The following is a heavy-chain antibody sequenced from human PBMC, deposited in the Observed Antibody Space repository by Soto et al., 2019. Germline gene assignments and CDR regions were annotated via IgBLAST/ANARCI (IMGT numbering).Heavy chain of an antibody. CDR1: GGSISSNW. V-gene: IGHV4-4*02. D-gene: IGHD1-26*01. J-gene: IGHJ6*01. CDR2: IYHSGST. Sequence: SETLSLTCAVSGGSISSNWWSWVRQPPGKGLEWIGEIYHSGSTNYNPSLKSRVTISVDKSKNQFSLKLSSVTAADTAVYYCAKVSGSYYYGMDVWGQGPRSP. CDR3: AKVSGSYYYGMDV.